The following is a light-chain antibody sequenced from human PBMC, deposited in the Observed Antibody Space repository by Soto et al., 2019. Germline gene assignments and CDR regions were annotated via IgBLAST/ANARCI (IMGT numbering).Light chain of an antibody. J-gene: IGKJ5*01. CDR1: QSVSSNY. CDR2: VAS. V-gene: IGKV3-20*01. Sequence: EIVLTQSPGTLSLSPGERATLSCRASQSVSSNYLAWYQQKPGQAPRVLIYVASSRATGIPDRFSGSGSGTDFTITISRREPEDFAVYYCQQYGSSPITFGQGTRLEIK. CDR3: QQYGSSPIT.